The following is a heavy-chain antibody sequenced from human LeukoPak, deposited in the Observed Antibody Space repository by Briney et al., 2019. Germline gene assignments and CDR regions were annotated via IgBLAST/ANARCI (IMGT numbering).Heavy chain of an antibody. V-gene: IGHV1-69*13. CDR3: ARGFIVVVPAATYYYYYGMDV. D-gene: IGHD2-2*01. CDR2: IIPIFGTA. J-gene: IGHJ6*02. CDR1: GGTFSSYA. Sequence: ASVKVSCKASGGTFSSYAISWVRQAPGQGLEWVGGIIPIFGTANYAQKFQGRVTITADESTSTAYMELSSLRSEDTAVYYCARGFIVVVPAATYYYYYGMDVWGQGTTVTVSS.